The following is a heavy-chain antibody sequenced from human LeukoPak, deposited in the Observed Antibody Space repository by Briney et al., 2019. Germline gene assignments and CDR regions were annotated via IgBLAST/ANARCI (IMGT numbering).Heavy chain of an antibody. V-gene: IGHV1-2*02. D-gene: IGHD6-13*01. Sequence: GASVKVSCKASGYTFTGYYMHWVRQAPGQGLEWMGWINPNSGGTNYAQKFQGRVTMTRDTSIRTAYMELSRLRSDDTAVYYCARVIAAAGTHYYYYYGMDVWGQGTTVTVSS. CDR1: GYTFTGYY. CDR3: ARVIAAAGTHYYYYYGMDV. J-gene: IGHJ6*02. CDR2: INPNSGGT.